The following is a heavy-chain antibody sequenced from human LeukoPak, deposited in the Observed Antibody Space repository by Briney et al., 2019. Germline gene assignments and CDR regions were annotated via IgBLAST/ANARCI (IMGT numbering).Heavy chain of an antibody. CDR3: ANSGFDY. J-gene: IGHJ4*02. CDR2: ISYDGSNK. D-gene: IGHD2-15*01. Sequence: PGGSLRLSCVASGFTFTNEYMSWVRQAPGKGLEWVAVISYDGSNKYYADSVKGRFTISRDNSKNTLYLQMNSLRAEDTAVYYCANSGFDYWGQGTLVTVSS. CDR1: GFTFTNEY. V-gene: IGHV3-30-3*01.